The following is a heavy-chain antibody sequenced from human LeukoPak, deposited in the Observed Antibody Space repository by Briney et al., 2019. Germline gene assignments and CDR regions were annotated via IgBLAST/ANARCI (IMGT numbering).Heavy chain of an antibody. Sequence: GGSLRLSCSASGFXFSTYAIHWVRQAPGKGRVWVSRINSDGSSTSYADSVKGRFTISRDNAKNTLYLQMNSLRAEDTAVYYCARDLGYSGRPNDYWGQGTLVTVSS. CDR1: GFXFSTYA. CDR3: ARDLGYSGRPNDY. D-gene: IGHD5-18*01. CDR2: INSDGSST. J-gene: IGHJ4*02. V-gene: IGHV3-74*01.